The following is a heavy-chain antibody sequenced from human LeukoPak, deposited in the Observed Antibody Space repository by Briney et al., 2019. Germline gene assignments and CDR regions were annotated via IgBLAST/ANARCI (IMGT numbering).Heavy chain of an antibody. CDR3: AKDLSSGGSVYYGMDV. CDR1: GFTFSSYA. Sequence: GGSLRLSCAAYGFTFSSYAMSWVRQAPGKGLEWVSAISGSGGSTYYADSVKGRFTISRDNSKNTLYLQMNSLRAEDTAVYYCAKDLSSGGSVYYGMDVWGQGTTVTVSS. V-gene: IGHV3-23*01. D-gene: IGHD2-15*01. CDR2: ISGSGGST. J-gene: IGHJ6*02.